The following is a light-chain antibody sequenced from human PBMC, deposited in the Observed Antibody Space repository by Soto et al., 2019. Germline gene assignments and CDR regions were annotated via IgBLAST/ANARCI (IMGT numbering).Light chain of an antibody. Sequence: DIVMTQSPDSLAVSLGERATINCKFSQSVLYSSNNKNYLAWYQQKPGQPTKLPIYWASTRESGVPDRFSGSGSGTDFTLTISSLQAEDVAVYYCQQYYSTPWTFGQGTKVEIK. J-gene: IGKJ1*01. CDR3: QQYYSTPWT. CDR1: QSVLYSSNNKNY. V-gene: IGKV4-1*01. CDR2: WAS.